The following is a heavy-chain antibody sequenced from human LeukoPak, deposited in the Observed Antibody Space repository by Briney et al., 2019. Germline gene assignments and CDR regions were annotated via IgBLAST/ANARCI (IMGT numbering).Heavy chain of an antibody. CDR2: IYPGDSDT. CDR1: GYSFTSYW. Sequence: GESLKISCKGSGYSFTSYWIGWVRQMPGKGLEWMGIIYPGDSDTKYSPSFQGQVTISADKSISTAYLQWSSLKASDTAMYYCARQNYDILTGPGAFDIWGQGTMVTVPS. J-gene: IGHJ3*02. CDR3: ARQNYDILTGPGAFDI. V-gene: IGHV5-51*01. D-gene: IGHD3-9*01.